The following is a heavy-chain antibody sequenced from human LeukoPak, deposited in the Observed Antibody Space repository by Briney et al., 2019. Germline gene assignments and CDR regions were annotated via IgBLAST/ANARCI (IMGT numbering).Heavy chain of an antibody. V-gene: IGHV3-30*02. D-gene: IGHD3-3*01. CDR1: GFTFSSYG. Sequence: GGSLRLSCAASGFTFSSYGMHWVRQAPGKGLEWVAFIRYDGSNKYYADSVKGRFTISRDNSKNTLYLQMNSLRAEDTAVYYCAKVADFWSGYNYYYMDVRGKGTTVTVSS. CDR3: AKVADFWSGYNYYYMDV. J-gene: IGHJ6*03. CDR2: IRYDGSNK.